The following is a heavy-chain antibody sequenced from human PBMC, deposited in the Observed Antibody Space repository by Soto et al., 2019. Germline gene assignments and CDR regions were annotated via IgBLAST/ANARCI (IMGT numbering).Heavy chain of an antibody. Sequence: EVQLVESGGGLVQPGGSLRLSCAASGFTFSSYSMNWVRQAPGKGLEWVSYISSSSSTIYYADSVKGRFTISRDNAKNSLYLQMNRLRAEDTAVYYCARGDGAVANQDWYFDLWVRGTLVTVSS. D-gene: IGHD6-19*01. CDR2: ISSSSSTI. J-gene: IGHJ2*01. CDR1: GFTFSSYS. V-gene: IGHV3-48*01. CDR3: ARGDGAVANQDWYFDL.